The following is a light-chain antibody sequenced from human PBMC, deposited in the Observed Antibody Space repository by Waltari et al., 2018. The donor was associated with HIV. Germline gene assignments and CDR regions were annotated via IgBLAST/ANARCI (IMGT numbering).Light chain of an antibody. CDR3: SSYAAGHIVL. J-gene: IGLJ2*01. CDR1: SSAVGGYNF. V-gene: IGLV2-8*01. CDR2: EVS. Sequence: QSALTQPLSASGSPEQSVTISCTGTSSAVGGYNFVSWYQQHPGKAPKLMIFEVSKRPSGVPDRFSGSKSGNTASLTVSGLQAEDEADYYCSSYAAGHIVLFGGGTKLTVL.